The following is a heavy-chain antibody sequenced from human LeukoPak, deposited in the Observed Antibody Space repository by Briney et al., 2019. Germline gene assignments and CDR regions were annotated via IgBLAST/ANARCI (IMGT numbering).Heavy chain of an antibody. J-gene: IGHJ5*02. CDR3: ARTHSSSLIWFDP. CDR1: DDSISDYY. V-gene: IGHV4-59*01. D-gene: IGHD6-13*01. CDR2: ISYSGSA. Sequence: PSETLSLTCTVSDDSISDYYWSWIRQPPGKGLEWIGYISYSGSANYNPSLKSRVTISLDTSKNQFSLKLTSVTTADTAVFYCARTHSSSLIWFDPWDQGTLAIVSS.